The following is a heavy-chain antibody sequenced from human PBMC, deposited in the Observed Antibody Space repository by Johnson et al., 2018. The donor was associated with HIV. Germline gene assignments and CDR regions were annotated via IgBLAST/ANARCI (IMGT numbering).Heavy chain of an antibody. D-gene: IGHD2-2*01. CDR3: AKDSSPSWRRYDAFDI. V-gene: IGHV3-20*04. J-gene: IGHJ3*02. CDR1: GFIFDDYG. CDR2: ISWNGGDT. Sequence: VQLVESGGGEVRPGGSLRLACVASGFIFDDYGLTWVRQAPGKGLAWVSGISWNGGDTGYADSVRGRFTISRDNAKNSLYLQTNSLRVEDTAFYYCAKDSSPSWRRYDAFDIWGQGTMVTVSS.